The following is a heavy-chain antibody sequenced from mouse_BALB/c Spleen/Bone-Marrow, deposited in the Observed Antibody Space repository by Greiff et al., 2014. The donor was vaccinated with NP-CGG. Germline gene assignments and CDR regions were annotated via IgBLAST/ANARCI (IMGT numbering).Heavy chain of an antibody. D-gene: IGHD2-4*01. V-gene: IGHV1S56*01. Sequence: VQLQQSGPELVKPGASVRISCKAPGYTFTSFYIHWVRQRPGQGLEWIGWIYPGDFSTKYNEKFKGKATLTADKSSSTASMQLSSLTSEDSAVYFCARKSQRAYDSMIYWGQGTSVTVSS. CDR3: ARKSQRAYDSMIY. CDR2: IYPGDFST. J-gene: IGHJ4*01. CDR1: GYTFTSFY.